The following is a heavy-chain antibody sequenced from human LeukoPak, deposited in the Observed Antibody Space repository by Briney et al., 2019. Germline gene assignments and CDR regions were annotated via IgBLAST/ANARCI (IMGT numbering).Heavy chain of an antibody. CDR2: IKQDGSEK. V-gene: IGHV3-7*01. CDR1: GLTGSHNY. CDR3: ARDLTVTTPFSVDY. J-gene: IGHJ4*02. D-gene: IGHD4-17*01. Sequence: GGSLRLSCAASGLTGSHNYVSWVRQAPGKGLEWVANIKQDGSEKYYGDSVKGRFTIFRDNAKNSLYLQMNSLRAEDTAVYYCARDLTVTTPFSVDYWGQGTLVTVSS.